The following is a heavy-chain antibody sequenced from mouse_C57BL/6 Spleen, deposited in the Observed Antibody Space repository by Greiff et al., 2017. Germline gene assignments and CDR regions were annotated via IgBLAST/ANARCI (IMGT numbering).Heavy chain of an antibody. CDR1: GYTFTSYW. D-gene: IGHD2-4*01. J-gene: IGHJ2*01. Sequence: QVQLQQSGAELVKPGASVKLSCKASGYTFTSYWMHWVKQRPGQGLEWIGMIHPNSGSTNYNEKFKSKATLTVDKSSSTAYMQLSSLTSEDSAVYYCARGPLYYDYDEGDYFDYWGQGTTLTVSS. CDR2: IHPNSGST. V-gene: IGHV1-64*01. CDR3: ARGPLYYDYDEGDYFDY.